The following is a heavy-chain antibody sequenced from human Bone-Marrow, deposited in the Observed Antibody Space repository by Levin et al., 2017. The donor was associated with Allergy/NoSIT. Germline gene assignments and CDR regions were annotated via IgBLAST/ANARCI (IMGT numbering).Heavy chain of an antibody. CDR2: INHSGAT. V-gene: IGHV4-34*01. D-gene: IGHD3-10*01. Sequence: SQTLSLTCAVYGGSFNDYFWSWIRQSPGKGLEWIGEINHSGATKYNPSLKSRVTISLDTSKNQLSLSWRSVPAADTAAYYCARSPWNPFWVGDLLYCHHCGMDVWGQGTTVTVSS. CDR3: ARSPWNPFWVGDLLYCHHCGMDV. CDR1: GGSFNDYF. J-gene: IGHJ6*02.